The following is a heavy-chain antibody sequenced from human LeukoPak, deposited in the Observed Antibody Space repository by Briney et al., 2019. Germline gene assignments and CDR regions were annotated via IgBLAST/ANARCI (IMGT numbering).Heavy chain of an antibody. Sequence: SETLSLPCTVSGGSISSYYWSWIRQPPGKGLEWIGYIYYSGSTNYNPSLKSRVTISVDTSKNQFSLKLSSVTAADTAVYYCARGIAPVVIKFDCWGQGTLVTVSS. CDR1: GGSISSYY. V-gene: IGHV4-59*01. CDR2: IYYSGST. D-gene: IGHD3-22*01. CDR3: ARGIAPVVIKFDC. J-gene: IGHJ4*02.